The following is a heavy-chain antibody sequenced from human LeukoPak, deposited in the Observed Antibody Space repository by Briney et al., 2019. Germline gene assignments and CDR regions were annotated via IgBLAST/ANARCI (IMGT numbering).Heavy chain of an antibody. V-gene: IGHV4-4*02. CDR1: GGSISSNDW. J-gene: IGHJ2*01. CDR3: AREMGIAASGHYWSFDL. D-gene: IGHD6-13*01. CDR2: IHHSGP. Sequence: SETLSLTCAVSGGSISSNDWWSWVRQPPGKGLEWIGEIHHSGPNYNPSLESRVTISIDKSRDEFSLKVDSVTAADTAFYYCAREMGIAASGHYWSFDLWGRGTLVTVSS.